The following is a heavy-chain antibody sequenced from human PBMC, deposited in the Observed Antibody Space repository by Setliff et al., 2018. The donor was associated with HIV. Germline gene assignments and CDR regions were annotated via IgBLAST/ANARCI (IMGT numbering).Heavy chain of an antibody. CDR1: GINFENYA. CDR3: ARGETYAHWPKGDY. D-gene: IGHD3-16*01. J-gene: IGHJ4*02. CDR2: ISGDSSSA. V-gene: IGHV3-23*03. Sequence: GGSLRLSCGVAGINFENYAMAWVRQAPGKGPEWVSVISGDSSSAQSTDSVRGRFTVFRDNSKKTMYLQMNSLRAEDTAVYYCARGETYAHWPKGDYWGQGTLVTVSS.